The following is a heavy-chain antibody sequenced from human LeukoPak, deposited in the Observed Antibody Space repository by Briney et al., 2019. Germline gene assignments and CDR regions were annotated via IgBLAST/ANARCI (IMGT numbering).Heavy chain of an antibody. CDR3: ARTRGYFDSIKNWFDP. V-gene: IGHV1-18*01. J-gene: IGHJ5*02. D-gene: IGHD3-9*01. CDR1: GYTFTSYG. CDR2: ISAYNGNT. Sequence: ASVKVPCKASGYTFTSYGISWVRQAPGQGLEWMGWISAYNGNTNYAQKLQGRVTMTTDTSTSTTYMELRSLRSDDTAVYYCARTRGYFDSIKNWFDPWGQGTLVTVSS.